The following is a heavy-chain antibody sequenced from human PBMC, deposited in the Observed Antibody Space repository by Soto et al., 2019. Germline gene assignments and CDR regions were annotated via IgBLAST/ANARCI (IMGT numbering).Heavy chain of an antibody. CDR3: AKDRSSTSCYGFDY. J-gene: IGHJ4*02. D-gene: IGHD2-2*01. CDR1: GFTFSSYA. V-gene: IGHV3-23*01. CDR2: IGDSGATT. Sequence: SLRLSCAASGFTFSSYAMSWVRQAPGKGLEWVSAIGDSGATTHYADSVKGRFTISRDNSKNTLYLQMNNLRAEDTAFYYCAKDRSSTSCYGFDYWGPGALVTAPQ.